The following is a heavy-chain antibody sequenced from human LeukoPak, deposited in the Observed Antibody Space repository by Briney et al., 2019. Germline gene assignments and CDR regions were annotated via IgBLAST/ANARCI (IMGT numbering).Heavy chain of an antibody. CDR2: ISSSSSYI. V-gene: IGHV3-21*01. CDR1: GFTFSSYS. J-gene: IGHJ6*02. D-gene: IGHD3-10*01. CDR3: ARGREFGYDYYYGRDV. Sequence: PGGSLRLSCAASGFTFSSYSMNWVRQAPGKGLEWVSSISSSSSYIYYADSVKGRFTISRDNAKNSLYLQMNSLRAEDTAVYYCARGREFGYDYYYGRDVWGQGTTVTVSS.